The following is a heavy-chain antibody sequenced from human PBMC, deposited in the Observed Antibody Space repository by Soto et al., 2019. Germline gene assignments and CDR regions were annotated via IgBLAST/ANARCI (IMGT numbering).Heavy chain of an antibody. CDR3: ARGGKQWLVRSNWYFDL. V-gene: IGHV4-34*01. D-gene: IGHD6-19*01. CDR2: INHSGSS. CDR1: GGSFSGYY. J-gene: IGHJ2*01. Sequence: QVQLQQWGAGLLKPSETLSLTCAVYGGSFSGYYWSWIRQPPGKGLEWIGEINHSGSSNYNPSLNSRVTISVDTSKNQCSLKLSSVTAADTAVYYCARGGKQWLVRSNWYFDLWGRGTLVTVSS.